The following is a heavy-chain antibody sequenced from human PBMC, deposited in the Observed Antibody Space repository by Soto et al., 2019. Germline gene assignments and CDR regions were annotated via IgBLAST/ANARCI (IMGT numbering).Heavy chain of an antibody. D-gene: IGHD3-16*01. V-gene: IGHV1-46*01. CDR1: VYTFTGYY. Sequence: GXSVKAYCKAYVYTFTGYYMHWVRQDPGQGLEWMGIINPSGGSTSYAQKFQGRVTMTRDMSTSTVYMELSSLRSDDTAIYYFARMATFGSLNWFDYWGQGTLVTVSS. J-gene: IGHJ5*01. CDR3: ARMATFGSLNWFDY. CDR2: INPSGGST.